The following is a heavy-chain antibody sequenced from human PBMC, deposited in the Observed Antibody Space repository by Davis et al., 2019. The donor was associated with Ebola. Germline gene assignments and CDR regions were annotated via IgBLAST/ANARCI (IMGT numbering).Heavy chain of an antibody. D-gene: IGHD3-10*01. Sequence: PGGSLRLSCAASGFTFSSYAMHWVRQAPGKGLEWVAVISYDGSNKYYADSVKGRFTISRDNSKNTLYLQMNSLRDEDTAVYYCARVRSGGENAFDIWGQGTMVTVSS. J-gene: IGHJ3*02. CDR1: GFTFSSYA. CDR2: ISYDGSNK. V-gene: IGHV3-30-3*01. CDR3: ARVRSGGENAFDI.